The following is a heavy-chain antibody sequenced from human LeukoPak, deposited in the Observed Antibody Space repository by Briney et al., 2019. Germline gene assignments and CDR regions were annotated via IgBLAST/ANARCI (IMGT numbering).Heavy chain of an antibody. V-gene: IGHV4-34*01. J-gene: IGHJ5*02. D-gene: IGHD3-9*01. CDR2: INHSGST. Sequence: SETLSLTCAVYGGSFSGYYWSWTRQPPGKGLEWIGEINHSGSTNYNPSLKSRVTISVDTSKNQFSLKLSSVTAADTAVYYCARTPGRRYLNWFDPWGQGTLVTVSS. CDR1: GGSFSGYY. CDR3: ARTPGRRYLNWFDP.